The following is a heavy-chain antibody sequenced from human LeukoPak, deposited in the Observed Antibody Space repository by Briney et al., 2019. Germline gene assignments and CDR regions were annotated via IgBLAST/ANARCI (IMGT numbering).Heavy chain of an antibody. J-gene: IGHJ4*02. CDR1: GFTFSDYY. V-gene: IGHV3-11*03. CDR2: ISSSSSYT. Sequence: PGGSLRLSCAASGFTFSDYYMSWIRQAPGKGLEWVSYISSSSSYTNYADSVKGRFTISRDNAKNSLYLQMNSLRAEDTAVYYCARYLYDILTGYYPFDYWGQGTLVTVSS. D-gene: IGHD3-9*01. CDR3: ARYLYDILTGYYPFDY.